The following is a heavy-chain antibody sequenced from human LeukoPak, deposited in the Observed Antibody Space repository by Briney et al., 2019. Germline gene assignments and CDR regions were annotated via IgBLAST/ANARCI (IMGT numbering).Heavy chain of an antibody. CDR2: MNPNSGNT. CDR3: ARSWGSDWYFDL. CDR1: GYTFTSYD. V-gene: IGHV1-8*01. D-gene: IGHD7-27*01. Sequence: GASVKVSCKASGYTFTSYDINWVRQATGQGLEWMGWMNPNSGNTGYAQKFQGRVTMTRNTSISTAYMELSSLRSEDTAVYYCARSWGSDWYFDLWGRGTLVTVSS. J-gene: IGHJ2*01.